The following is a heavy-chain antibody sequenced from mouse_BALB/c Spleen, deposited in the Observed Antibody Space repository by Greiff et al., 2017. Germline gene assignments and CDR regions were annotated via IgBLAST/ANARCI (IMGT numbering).Heavy chain of an antibody. J-gene: IGHJ2*01. CDR1: GYTFTSYW. Sequence: QVQLKQSGAELAKPGASVKMSCKASGYTFTSYWMHWVKQRPGQGLEWIGYINPSTGYTEYNQKFKDKATLTADKSSSTAYMQLSSLTSEDSAVYYCARYEDLTGTGGFDYWGQGTTLTVSA. V-gene: IGHV1-7*01. CDR3: ARYEDLTGTGGFDY. CDR2: INPSTGYT. D-gene: IGHD4-1*01.